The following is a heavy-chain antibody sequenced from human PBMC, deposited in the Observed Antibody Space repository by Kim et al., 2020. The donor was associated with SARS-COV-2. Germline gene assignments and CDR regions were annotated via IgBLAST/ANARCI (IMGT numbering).Heavy chain of an antibody. CDR2: INTNTGNP. CDR1: GYTFTNNA. D-gene: IGHD2-8*02. Sequence: ASVKVSCKASGYTFTNNAMNWVRQAPGQGLEWMGWINTNTGNPTYAQGFTGRFVFSLDTSVSTAYLQVSSLKAEDTAVYYCARDSTGYFDCWGQGTLVTVSS. CDR3: ARDSTGYFDC. V-gene: IGHV7-4-1*02. J-gene: IGHJ4*02.